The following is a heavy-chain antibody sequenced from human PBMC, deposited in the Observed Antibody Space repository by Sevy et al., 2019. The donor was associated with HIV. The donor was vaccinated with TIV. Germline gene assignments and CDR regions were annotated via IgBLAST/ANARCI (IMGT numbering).Heavy chain of an antibody. Sequence: SETLSLTYTVSGGSISSSNYYWGWIRQPPGKGLEWIGSIYYSGSPYYNPSLKSRVTISVDTSKNQFFLNLSSVTAPDTAVYYCAGMEVGGYDLLTGRSTGWFDPWGQGTLVTVSS. CDR2: IYYSGSP. CDR3: AGMEVGGYDLLTGRSTGWFDP. V-gene: IGHV4-39*01. D-gene: IGHD3-9*01. CDR1: GGSISSSNYY. J-gene: IGHJ5*02.